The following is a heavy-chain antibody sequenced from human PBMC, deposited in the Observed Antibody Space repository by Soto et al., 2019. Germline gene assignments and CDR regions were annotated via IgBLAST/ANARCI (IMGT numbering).Heavy chain of an antibody. J-gene: IGHJ6*03. CDR1: GDCMSSYY. CDR3: AREHIVVVPAANYYYYMDV. CDR2: IYYSGST. Sequence: SXTLSLTFTVSGDCMSSYYSSWIRQPPVNGLEWLGYIYYSGSTNYNPSLKSRVTISVDTSKNQFSLKLSSVTAADTAVYYCAREHIVVVPAANYYYYMDVWDKGTTVTVSS. V-gene: IGHV4-59*01. D-gene: IGHD2-2*01.